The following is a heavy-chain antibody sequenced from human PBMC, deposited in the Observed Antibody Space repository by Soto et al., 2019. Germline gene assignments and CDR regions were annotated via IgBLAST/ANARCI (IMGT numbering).Heavy chain of an antibody. CDR2: VNPIVSMS. D-gene: IGHD3-10*01. J-gene: IGHJ4*02. CDR3: ASSYGSGYRAFDY. Sequence: QVQLVQSGAEVKRPGSSVKVSCKASGDTFNFYSINWVRQAPGLGLEWMGRVNPIVSMSNYAQKFQGRGTMTAYKSTSRAYMELSSLRSEDTAIYYCASSYGSGYRAFDYWGQGALVTVSS. CDR1: GDTFNFYS. V-gene: IGHV1-69*02.